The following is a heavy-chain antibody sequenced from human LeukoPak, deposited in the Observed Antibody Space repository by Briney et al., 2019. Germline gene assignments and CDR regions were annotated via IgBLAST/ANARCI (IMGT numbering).Heavy chain of an antibody. V-gene: IGHV1-8*01. Sequence: ASVKVSCKASGYTFTSYDINWVRQATGQGLEWMGWMNPNSGNTGYAQKFQGRVTMTRNTSISTAYMELSSLRSEDTAVYYCARTMVRGVIISWYFDYWGQGTLVTVSS. J-gene: IGHJ4*02. CDR3: ARTMVRGVIISWYFDY. CDR1: GYTFTSYD. CDR2: MNPNSGNT. D-gene: IGHD3-10*01.